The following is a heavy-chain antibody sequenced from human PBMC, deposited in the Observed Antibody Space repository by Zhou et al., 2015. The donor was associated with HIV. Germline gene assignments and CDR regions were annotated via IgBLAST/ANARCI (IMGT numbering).Heavy chain of an antibody. CDR1: GGTFSSYA. Sequence: QVQLVQSGAEVKKPGSSVKVSCKASGGTFSSYAISWVRQAPGQGLEWMGGIIPIFGTANYAQKFQGRVTITADESTSTAYMELSSLRSEDTAVYYCARGEAEGAAAGVNYYYYYGMDVVGPRDHGSPVSS. J-gene: IGHJ6*01. V-gene: IGHV1-69*01. CDR3: ARGEAEGAAAGVNYYYYYGMDV. D-gene: IGHD6-13*01. CDR2: IIPIFGTA.